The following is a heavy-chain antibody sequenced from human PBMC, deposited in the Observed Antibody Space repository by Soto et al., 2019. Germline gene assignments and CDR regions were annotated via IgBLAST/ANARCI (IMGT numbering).Heavy chain of an antibody. CDR2: IFPADSDT. V-gene: IGHV5-51*01. D-gene: IGHD1-26*01. CDR1: GYTFTSSW. CDR3: ARLASGLDY. Sequence: GESLKISCKGSGYTFTSSWIGWVRQMPGKGLEWMGIIFPADSDTRYSPSFRGQVTISADKSIDTAYLQWSSLKASDTAMYYCARLASGLDYWGQGTLVTVSS. J-gene: IGHJ4*02.